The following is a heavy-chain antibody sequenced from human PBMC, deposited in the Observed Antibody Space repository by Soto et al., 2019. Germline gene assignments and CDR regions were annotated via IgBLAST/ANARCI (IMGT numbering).Heavy chain of an antibody. CDR3: ARGASTNWFDP. CDR2: IIPILGIA. Sequence: QVQLVQSGAEVKKPGSSVKVSCKASGGTFSSYTISWVRQAPGQGLEWMGRIIPILGIANYAQKFQGKVTITADKSTSTAYMELSSLRAEDTAVYYCARGASTNWFDPWGQGTLVTVSS. CDR1: GGTFSSYT. D-gene: IGHD2-2*01. V-gene: IGHV1-69*02. J-gene: IGHJ5*02.